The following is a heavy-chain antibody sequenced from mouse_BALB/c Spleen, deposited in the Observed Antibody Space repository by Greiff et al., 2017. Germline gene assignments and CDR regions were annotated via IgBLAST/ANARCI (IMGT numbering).Heavy chain of an antibody. Sequence: QVQLQQSGAELAKPGASVKMSCKASGYTFTSYWMHWVKQRPGQGLEWIGYINPSTGYTEYNQKFKDKATLTADKSSSTAYMQLSSLTSEDSAVYYCASLPGFDVWGAGTTVTVSS. CDR3: ASLPGFDV. CDR1: GYTFTSYW. V-gene: IGHV1-7*01. J-gene: IGHJ1*01. CDR2: INPSTGYT.